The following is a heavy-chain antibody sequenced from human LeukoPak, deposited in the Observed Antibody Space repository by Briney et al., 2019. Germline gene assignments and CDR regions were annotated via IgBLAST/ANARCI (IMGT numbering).Heavy chain of an antibody. CDR2: IYYSGST. J-gene: IGHJ4*02. CDR1: GGSISSSNYY. V-gene: IGHV4-39*01. CDR3: ARQVAGTLSDY. D-gene: IGHD6-19*01. Sequence: PSETLSLTCIVSGGSISSSNYYWGWIRQPPGKGLEWIGSIYYSGSTYYNPSLKSRVTISVDTSKNHFSLRLSSVTAADTAVYYCARQVAGTLSDYWGQGTLVTVSS.